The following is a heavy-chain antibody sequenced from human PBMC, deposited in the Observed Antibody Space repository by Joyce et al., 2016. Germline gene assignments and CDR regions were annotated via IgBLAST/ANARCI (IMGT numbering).Heavy chain of an antibody. CDR3: ARDLETVAGTFDS. CDR2: IVPSVGTA. CDR1: GGSFSHDA. J-gene: IGHJ4*02. V-gene: IGHV1-69*01. D-gene: IGHD6-19*01. Sequence: VQLVQSGAEVKRPGSSVRVSCKASGGSFSHDAISWVRQAPGQGLECMGGIVPSVGTANYAPKFQGRLTITADESTSTAYMEVSSLTFEDTAVYFCARDLETVAGTFDSWGEGTLVTVSS.